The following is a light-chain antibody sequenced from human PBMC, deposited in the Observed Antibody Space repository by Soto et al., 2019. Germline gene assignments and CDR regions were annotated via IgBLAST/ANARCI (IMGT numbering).Light chain of an antibody. CDR2: KVS. Sequence: DVVMTQSPLSLPVTLGQPASISCRSNQSLVHSDGIAYFSWFQQRPGRSPRRLIYKVSNRFSGVPDRFSGSGAGTDFTLKISRVEAEDVGVYYCMEATQFTVFGQGTKLEIK. V-gene: IGKV2-30*02. CDR1: QSLVHSDGIAY. J-gene: IGKJ2*01. CDR3: MEATQFTV.